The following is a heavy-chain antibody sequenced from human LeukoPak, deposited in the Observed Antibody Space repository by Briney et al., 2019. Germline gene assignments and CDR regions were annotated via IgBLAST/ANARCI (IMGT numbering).Heavy chain of an antibody. CDR1: GGTFSSYG. D-gene: IGHD1-7*01. V-gene: IGHV1-69*04. CDR3: ARAITGTFSHPLTD. Sequence: GASVNVSCKASGGTFSSYGISWVRQAPRLGLEWMGRIIPILDVANYAQKFQGRVTITADKSTSTAYMELSSLRSEDTAVYYCARAITGTFSHPLTDWGQGTLVTVSS. J-gene: IGHJ4*02. CDR2: IIPILDVA.